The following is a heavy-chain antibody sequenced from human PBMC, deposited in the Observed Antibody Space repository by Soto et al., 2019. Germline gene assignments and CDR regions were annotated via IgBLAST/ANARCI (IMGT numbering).Heavy chain of an antibody. CDR1: GFTFSDYG. V-gene: IGHV3-30*18. J-gene: IGHJ6*02. CDR3: AKLAVVVPATPHDYMDV. Sequence: QVRLVESGGGVVQPGRSLRLSCVASGFTFSDYGMHWVRHSPGEGLEWVAVISYHGNEYYSDSVKGRFTISRDNSEKKLYLQMNSLRAEDTAVYYCAKLAVVVPATPHDYMDVWGQGTAVTVSS. D-gene: IGHD2-2*01. CDR2: ISYHGNE.